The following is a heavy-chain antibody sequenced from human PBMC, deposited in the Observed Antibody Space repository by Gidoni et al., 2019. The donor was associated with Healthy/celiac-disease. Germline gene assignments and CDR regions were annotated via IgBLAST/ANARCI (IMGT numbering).Heavy chain of an antibody. CDR1: GFTVSDYY. CDR2: ISSSSSYT. CDR3: AGGTSYYYYGMDV. V-gene: IGHV3-11*06. Sequence: QVQLVESGGGVVKPGGSLRLSCAASGFTVSDYYMSWIRQAPGKGLEWVSSISSSSSYTNYADSVKGRFTISRDNAKNSLYLQMNSLRAEDTALYYCAGGTSYYYYGMDVWGQGTTVTVSS. D-gene: IGHD1-1*01. J-gene: IGHJ6*02.